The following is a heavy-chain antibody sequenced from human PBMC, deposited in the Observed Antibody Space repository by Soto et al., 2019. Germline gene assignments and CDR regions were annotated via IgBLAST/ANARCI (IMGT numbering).Heavy chain of an antibody. CDR1: GGTFSSYA. Sequence: QVQLVQSGAEVKKPGSSVKVSCKASGGTFSSYAISWVRQAPGQGLEWMGGIIPIFGTANYAQKFQGRVTITADESTSTAYMELISLRSEDTAVYYCARTNVGSGYYYFPLFYYWGQGTLVTVSS. J-gene: IGHJ4*02. CDR2: IIPIFGTA. V-gene: IGHV1-69*01. CDR3: ARTNVGSGYYYFPLFYY. D-gene: IGHD3-22*01.